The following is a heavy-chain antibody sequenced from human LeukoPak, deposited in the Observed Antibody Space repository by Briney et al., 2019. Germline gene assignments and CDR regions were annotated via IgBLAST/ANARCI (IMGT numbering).Heavy chain of an antibody. V-gene: IGHV1-3*01. J-gene: IGHJ5*02. CDR1: GYTFTSYA. Sequence: ASVKVSCKASGYTFTSYAMHWVRRAPGQRLEWMGWINAGNGNTKYSQKFQGRVTITRDTSASTAYMELSSLRSEDTAVYYCARDLHIVVVPAAMGFDPWGQGTLVTVSS. CDR2: INAGNGNT. D-gene: IGHD2-2*01. CDR3: ARDLHIVVVPAAMGFDP.